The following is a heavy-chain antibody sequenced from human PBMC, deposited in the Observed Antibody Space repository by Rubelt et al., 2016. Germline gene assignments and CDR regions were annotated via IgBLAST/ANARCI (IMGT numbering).Heavy chain of an antibody. J-gene: IGHJ4*02. V-gene: IGHV1-46*01. CDR3: AGTYDSSGYYLDY. D-gene: IGHD3-22*01. CDR2: INPSGGST. Sequence: QVQLVQSGAEVKKPGASVKVSCKASGYTFTSYYMHWVRQAPGQGLEWMGIINPSGGSTSYAHKFQGRVTITADKATSTAYMELSSLRSEDTAVYYCAGTYDSSGYYLDYWGQGTLVTVSS. CDR1: GYTFTSYY.